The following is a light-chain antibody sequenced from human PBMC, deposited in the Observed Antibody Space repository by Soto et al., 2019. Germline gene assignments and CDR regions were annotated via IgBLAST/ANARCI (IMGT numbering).Light chain of an antibody. CDR3: QQYGPSPVP. CDR1: QSVSSNY. CDR2: GAS. J-gene: IGKJ4*01. V-gene: IGKV3-20*01. Sequence: EIVLTQSPGTLSLSPGERATLSCRASQSVSSNYLAWYQQKPGQAPRLLMYGASSRATGIPDRFSGSGSGTDFTLTISRLGPEDFAVYYCQQYGPSPVPFGGGTKVEIK.